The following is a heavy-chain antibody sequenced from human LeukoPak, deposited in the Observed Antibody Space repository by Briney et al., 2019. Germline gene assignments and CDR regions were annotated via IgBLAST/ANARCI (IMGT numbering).Heavy chain of an antibody. CDR1: GGSISSSRYY. Sequence: SETLSLTCTVSGGSISSSRYYWGWIRQPPGKGLGWIGSIYYSGSTYYNPSLKSRVTISIDTSKNQFSLRLSSVTAADTAVYYCASASLYCSSTGCYTRWFDPWGQGTLVTVSS. J-gene: IGHJ5*02. V-gene: IGHV4-39*01. D-gene: IGHD2-2*02. CDR2: IYYSGST. CDR3: ASASLYCSSTGCYTRWFDP.